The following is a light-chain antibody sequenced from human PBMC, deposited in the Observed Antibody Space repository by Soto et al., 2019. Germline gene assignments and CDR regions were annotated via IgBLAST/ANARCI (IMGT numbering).Light chain of an antibody. J-gene: IGKJ3*01. CDR3: QQTYSSPLT. CDR2: AAS. V-gene: IGKV1-39*01. Sequence: DIQMTQSPSSLSASVGDRVTITCRASQRISSYLNWYQQKPGEAPKLLIYAASSLESGVPSRFSGSRSGTDFTLTISSLQPEDFATYYCQQTYSSPLTFGPGTKVDV. CDR1: QRISSY.